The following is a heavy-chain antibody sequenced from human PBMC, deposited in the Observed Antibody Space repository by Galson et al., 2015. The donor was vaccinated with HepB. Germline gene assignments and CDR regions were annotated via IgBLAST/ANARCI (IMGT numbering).Heavy chain of an antibody. J-gene: IGHJ6*03. CDR1: GGSFSGYY. Sequence: SETLSLTCAVYGGSFSGYYWSWIRQLQGKGLEWIGEINHSGSTNYNPSLKSRVTISVDTSKNQFSLKLSSVTAADTAVYYCARDGFNRAVMSYYYYYYMDVCVKGTTVTVSS. CDR3: ARDGFNRAVMSYYYYYYMDV. CDR2: INHSGST. V-gene: IGHV4-34*01. D-gene: IGHD3-10*01.